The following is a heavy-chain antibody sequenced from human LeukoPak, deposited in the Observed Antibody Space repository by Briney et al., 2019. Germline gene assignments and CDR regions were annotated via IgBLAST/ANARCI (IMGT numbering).Heavy chain of an antibody. V-gene: IGHV3-21*01. CDR3: TRDVIYASEIYSYGDS. Sequence: GGSLRLSCAASGFTFSSYSMNWVRQAPGKGLEWVSSISSSSSYIYYADSVKGRFTISRDNSKNTVYLQMNSLRAEDTAVYYCTRDVIYASEIYSYGDSWGQGTQVTVSS. CDR2: ISSSSSYI. J-gene: IGHJ4*02. CDR1: GFTFSSYS. D-gene: IGHD3-16*01.